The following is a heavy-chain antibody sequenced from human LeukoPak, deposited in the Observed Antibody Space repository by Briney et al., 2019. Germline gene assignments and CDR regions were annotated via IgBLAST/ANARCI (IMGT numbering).Heavy chain of an antibody. D-gene: IGHD6-19*01. CDR2: ISGHNGHT. CDR3: ARGPGIAVAGVFDY. CDR1: GYTFTSYG. J-gene: IGHJ4*02. Sequence: GASVKVSCKASGYTFTSYGINWVRQAPGQGLEWMGWISGHNGHTNYVQKMRGRVTMTTDTSTNTAYMELRNLTSDDTAVYYCARGPGIAVAGVFDYWGQGSLVTVSS. V-gene: IGHV1-18*04.